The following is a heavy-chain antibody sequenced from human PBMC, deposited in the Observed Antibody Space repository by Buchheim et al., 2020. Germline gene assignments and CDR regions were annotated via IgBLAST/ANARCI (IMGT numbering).Heavy chain of an antibody. CDR3: ARVRVYYDFWSGFLFDY. J-gene: IGHJ4*02. CDR2: INHSGST. V-gene: IGHV4-34*01. CDR1: GGSFSGYY. Sequence: QVQLRQWGAGLLKPSETLSLTCAVYGGSFSGYYWSWIRQPPGKGLEWIGEINHSGSTNYNPSLKSRVTTSVDTSKNQFSLKLSSVTAADTAVYYCARVRVYYDFWSGFLFDYWGQGTL. D-gene: IGHD3-3*01.